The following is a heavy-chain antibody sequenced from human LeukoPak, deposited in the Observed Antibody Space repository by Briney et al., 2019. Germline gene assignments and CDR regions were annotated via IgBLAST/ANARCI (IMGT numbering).Heavy chain of an antibody. D-gene: IGHD6-6*01. J-gene: IGHJ6*02. V-gene: IGHV1-69*13. CDR2: IIPIFGTA. CDR3: AREQYSRNYYYYGMDV. Sequence: ASVKVSCKASGGTFSSYAISWVRQAPGQGLGWMGGIIPIFGTANYAQKFQGRVTITADESTSTAYMELSSLRSEDTAVYYCAREQYSRNYYYYGMDVWGQGTTVTVSS. CDR1: GGTFSSYA.